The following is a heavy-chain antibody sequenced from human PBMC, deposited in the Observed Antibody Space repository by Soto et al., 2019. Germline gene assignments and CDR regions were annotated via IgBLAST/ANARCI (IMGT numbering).Heavy chain of an antibody. V-gene: IGHV1-69*13. CDR1: GGTFSSYA. CDR2: IIPIFGTA. Sequence: SVKVSCKACGGTFSSYAISWVRQAPGQGLEWMGGIIPIFGTANYAQKFQGRVTITADESTSTAYMELSSLRAEDTAVYYCARAYRYCSGGSCRGPFDYWGQGTLVTVSS. CDR3: ARAYRYCSGGSCRGPFDY. J-gene: IGHJ4*02. D-gene: IGHD2-15*01.